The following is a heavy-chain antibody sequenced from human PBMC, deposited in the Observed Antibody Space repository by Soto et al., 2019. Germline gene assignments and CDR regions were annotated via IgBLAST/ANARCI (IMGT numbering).Heavy chain of an antibody. Sequence: QVQLQQWDAGLLKPSETLSLTCAVYGGSLSGYYWSWIRQPPGKGLEWIGEINHSGDTNYNPSLKSRVTISVDTSKNQFSLKLSSVTAADTAVYYCALVVAGLDYWGQGTLVTVSS. CDR3: ALVVAGLDY. CDR1: GGSLSGYY. CDR2: INHSGDT. D-gene: IGHD2-15*01. J-gene: IGHJ4*02. V-gene: IGHV4-34*01.